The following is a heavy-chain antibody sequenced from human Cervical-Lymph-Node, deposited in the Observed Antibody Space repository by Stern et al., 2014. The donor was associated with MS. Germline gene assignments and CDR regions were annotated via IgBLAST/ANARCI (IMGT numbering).Heavy chain of an antibody. Sequence: VQLVESGPGLVKPSQTLSLTCTLSGGSVSSGSSYWSWIRQPAGKGLEWIGRIHPSGNAFYTPSLKSRVPISLDTSKNQIPRKLNSVTAADTAVYYCASGYRFFESWGQGTLVTVSS. CDR2: IHPSGNA. D-gene: IGHD5-18*01. CDR1: GGSVSSGSSY. V-gene: IGHV4-61*02. CDR3: ASGYRFFES. J-gene: IGHJ4*02.